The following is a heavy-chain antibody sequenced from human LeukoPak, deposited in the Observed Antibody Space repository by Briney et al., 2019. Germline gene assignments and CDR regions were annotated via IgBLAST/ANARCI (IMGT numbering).Heavy chain of an antibody. J-gene: IGHJ3*02. Sequence: PSETLSLTCAVSGGSISSDNWWSWVRQPPGKGPEWIGEIYRSGSTKYNPSLESRITMSVDKSKNQFSLNLSSVTAADTAVYYCARDRAMSIWGQGTMVTVSS. CDR2: IYRSGST. CDR3: ARDRAMSI. V-gene: IGHV4-4*02. CDR1: GGSISSDNW. D-gene: IGHD5-18*01.